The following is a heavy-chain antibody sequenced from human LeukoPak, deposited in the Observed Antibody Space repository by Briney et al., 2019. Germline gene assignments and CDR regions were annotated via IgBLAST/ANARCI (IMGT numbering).Heavy chain of an antibody. V-gene: IGHV4-4*07. Sequence: SETLSLTCTVSGGSISSYYWRWIRQPAGKGLEWIGRIYTSGSTNYNPSLKSRVTMSVDTSKNQLSLKLSSVTAADTAVYYCARPYYYDSRIDPWGQGILVTVSS. CDR1: GGSISSYY. J-gene: IGHJ5*02. CDR2: IYTSGST. CDR3: ARPYYYDSRIDP. D-gene: IGHD3-22*01.